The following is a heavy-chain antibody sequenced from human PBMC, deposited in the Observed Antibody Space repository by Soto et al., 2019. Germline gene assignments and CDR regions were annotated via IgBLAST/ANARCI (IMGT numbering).Heavy chain of an antibody. CDR1: GGSITSGTYY. Sequence: SETLSLTCTVSGGSITSGTYYWTWIRQTPGKGLEWIGEINYRGSTYYNPSLESRITMAVDTSKNQFSLKLSSVTAADTAVYFCVRGQPHRITIFEVVIRSYDYGMDVWGQGTTVTVSS. CDR3: VRGQPHRITIFEVVIRSYDYGMDV. D-gene: IGHD3-3*01. V-gene: IGHV4-39*07. CDR2: INYRGST. J-gene: IGHJ6*02.